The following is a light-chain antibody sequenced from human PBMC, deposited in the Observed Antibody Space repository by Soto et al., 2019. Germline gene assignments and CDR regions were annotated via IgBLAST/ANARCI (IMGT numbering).Light chain of an antibody. Sequence: QSALTQPASVSGSPGQSITISCTGTSSDVGGYNYVSWYQQHPGKAPKLMIYDVSNRPSGVSNRFSGSKSGNTASLTISGLQAEDEADYYCSSYTSSSTSVVFGGGTKRTVL. V-gene: IGLV2-14*01. J-gene: IGLJ2*01. CDR1: SSDVGGYNY. CDR3: SSYTSSSTSVV. CDR2: DVS.